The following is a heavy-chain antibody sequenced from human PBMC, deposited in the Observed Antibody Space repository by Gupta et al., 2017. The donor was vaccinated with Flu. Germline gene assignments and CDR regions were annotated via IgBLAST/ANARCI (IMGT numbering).Heavy chain of an antibody. CDR2: INSDSGGT. Sequence: QVQLVQSGAEVKKPGASVKVSCKASGYTFTDYYIHWVRQAPGQGLEWMGWINSDSGGTTYAQKFQGRVTVTRDTSISTVYLELSSLSSDDTAVYYCARLKYDILTGRDYWGQGTLVTVSS. J-gene: IGHJ4*02. D-gene: IGHD3-9*01. CDR3: ARLKYDILTGRDY. CDR1: GYTFTDYY. V-gene: IGHV1-2*02.